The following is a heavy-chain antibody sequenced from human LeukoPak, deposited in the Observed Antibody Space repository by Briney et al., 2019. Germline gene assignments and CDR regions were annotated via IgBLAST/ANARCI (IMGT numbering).Heavy chain of an antibody. CDR1: GGSISSGSFY. V-gene: IGHV4-61*02. CDR2: VYSSGST. D-gene: IGHD1-26*01. Sequence: SSETLSLTCSVSGGSISSGSFYWSWIRQPAGKGLERIGRVYSSGSTSYNPSLKSRVTISVDTSKNQFSLKLTSVTAADTAVYYCAGNSGSYPDYYFHYYLDVWGKGTTVTVSS. CDR3: AGNSGSYPDYYFHYYLDV. J-gene: IGHJ6*03.